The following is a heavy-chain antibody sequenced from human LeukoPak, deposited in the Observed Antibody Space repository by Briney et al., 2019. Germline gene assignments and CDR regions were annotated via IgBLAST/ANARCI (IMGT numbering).Heavy chain of an antibody. CDR2: IQYDGSTK. CDR1: GFTFSYYA. Sequence: GGSLRLSCAASGFTFSYYAMHWVRQVPGKGLEWVAFIQYDGSTKYYADSVKGRFTISRDNSKNTLYLQMNSLRAEGTAVYYCAKAPGITMVRGVGEDDAFDIWGQGTMVTVSS. CDR3: AKAPGITMVRGVGEDDAFDI. J-gene: IGHJ3*02. V-gene: IGHV3-30*02. D-gene: IGHD3-10*01.